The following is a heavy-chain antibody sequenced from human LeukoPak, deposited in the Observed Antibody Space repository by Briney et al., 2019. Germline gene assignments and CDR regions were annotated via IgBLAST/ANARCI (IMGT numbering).Heavy chain of an antibody. Sequence: PWRSLRLSCAASGFTFSSYAMHWVRQAPGKGLEWVAVISYDGSNKYYADSVKGRFTISRDNSKNTLYLQMNSLRAEDTAVYYCARDTLTFHDYEDLYSSDSNPFDYWGQGTLVTVSS. J-gene: IGHJ4*02. V-gene: IGHV3-30-3*01. CDR3: ARDTLTFHDYEDLYSSDSNPFDY. CDR1: GFTFSSYA. D-gene: IGHD4-17*01. CDR2: ISYDGSNK.